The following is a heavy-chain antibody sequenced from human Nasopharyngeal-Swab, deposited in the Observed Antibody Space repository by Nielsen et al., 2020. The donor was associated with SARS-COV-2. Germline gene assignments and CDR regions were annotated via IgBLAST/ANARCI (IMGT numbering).Heavy chain of an antibody. CDR3: ARDMGGMEDY. D-gene: IGHD3-16*01. J-gene: IGHJ4*02. CDR1: AFTVSSNY. Sequence: GGPLRLSCAASAFTVSSNYMSWVRQAPGKGLEWVSVIYSGGSTYYADSVKGRFTISRDNSKNTLYLQMNSLRAEDTAVYYCARDMGGMEDYWGQGTLVTVSS. CDR2: IYSGGST. V-gene: IGHV3-53*01.